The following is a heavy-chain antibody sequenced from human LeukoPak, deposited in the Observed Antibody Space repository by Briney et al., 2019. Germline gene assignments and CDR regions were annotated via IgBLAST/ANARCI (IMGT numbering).Heavy chain of an antibody. CDR2: IYYSGST. Sequence: SETLSLTCTVSGGSISSSSYYWGWIRQPPGKGLEWIGSIYYSGSTYYNPSLKSRVTISVDTSKNQFSLKLSSVTAADTAVYYCARVVGVVIRYYYYYMDVWGKGTTVTVSS. V-gene: IGHV4-39*01. CDR3: ARVVGVVIRYYYYYMDV. J-gene: IGHJ6*03. D-gene: IGHD3-3*01. CDR1: GGSISSSSYY.